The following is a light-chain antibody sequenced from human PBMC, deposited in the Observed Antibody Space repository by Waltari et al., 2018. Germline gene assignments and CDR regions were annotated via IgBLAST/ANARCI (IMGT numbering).Light chain of an antibody. CDR1: QSISTF. CDR3: QQSYSTPYT. Sequence: DIQMTHSPSSLSASVGDRVTITCRASQSISTFLNWYQQKPTKAPKLLIYASSTLQSGVPSRFTGSGSGTDFTLTISCLQPEDFATYYCQQSYSTPYTFGQGTQVDIK. V-gene: IGKV1-39*01. J-gene: IGKJ2*01. CDR2: ASS.